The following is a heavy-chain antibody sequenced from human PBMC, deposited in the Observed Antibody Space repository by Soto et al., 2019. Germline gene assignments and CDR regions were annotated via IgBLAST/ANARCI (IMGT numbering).Heavy chain of an antibody. V-gene: IGHV3-30*18. CDR1: GFTFDSYG. J-gene: IGHJ5*02. CDR3: AKDLLHNTVTTCGS. CDR2: ISSDGNNK. Sequence: QVQLVESGGGVVQPGRSLRLSCAASGFTFDSYGMHWVRQAPGKGLEWVAVISSDGNNKYYADSVKGRFTISRDNFKNTLDLQMSGLRAEDTAVYYCAKDLLHNTVTTCGSWGQGALVTVSS. D-gene: IGHD4-17*01.